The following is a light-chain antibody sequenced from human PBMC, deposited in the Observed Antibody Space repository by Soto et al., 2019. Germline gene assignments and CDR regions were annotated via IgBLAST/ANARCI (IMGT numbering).Light chain of an antibody. CDR1: QSVSGY. V-gene: IGKV1-39*01. CDR2: AAS. CDR3: QQGYSNPIA. Sequence: DIQLTGSASSLSASIGDRVIIISRSSQSVSGYLNWYQQKPGKAPKPLIYAASSLQSGVPSRFSGSESGTDFTLTITSLQPEDFATYYCQQGYSNPIAFGEGTRMEIK. J-gene: IGKJ5*01.